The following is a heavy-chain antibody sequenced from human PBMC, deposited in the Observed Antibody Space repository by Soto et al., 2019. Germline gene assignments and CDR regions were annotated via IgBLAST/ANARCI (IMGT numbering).Heavy chain of an antibody. V-gene: IGHV1-69*06. CDR2: IIPMYDSA. CDR1: GGTFKTYT. D-gene: IGHD1-26*01. CDR3: ATWRTYSGSYCFDY. Sequence: QVQLVQSGAELKKPGSSVNVSCAASGGTFKTYTINWVRQAPGQGLEWVGQIIPMYDSANYAQRFQGRVTISADKSTNIAYMELSGLRSEDTDLYYCATWRTYSGSYCFDYWGQGTLVSVSS. J-gene: IGHJ4*02.